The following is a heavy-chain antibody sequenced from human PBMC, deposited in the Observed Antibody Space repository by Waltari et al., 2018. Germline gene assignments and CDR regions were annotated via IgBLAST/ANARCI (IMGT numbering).Heavy chain of an antibody. J-gene: IGHJ4*02. CDR3: TRRSSYEFWSGAFDY. Sequence: EVQLVESGGGLVQPGRSLRLSCTASGFTFGDSAVSWVRQAPGKGLEWVGFIRSKAYGGTTEYAASVKDRFTSSRDDSKSIAYLQFNSLKTEDTAVYYGTRRSSYEFWSGAFDYWGQGTLVTVSS. V-gene: IGHV3-49*04. CDR2: IRSKAYGGTT. D-gene: IGHD3-3*01. CDR1: GFTFGDSA.